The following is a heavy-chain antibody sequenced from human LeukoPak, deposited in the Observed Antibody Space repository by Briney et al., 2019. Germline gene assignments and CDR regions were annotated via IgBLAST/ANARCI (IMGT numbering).Heavy chain of an antibody. V-gene: IGHV3-48*04. CDR1: GFTFSSYS. D-gene: IGHD4-11*01. J-gene: IGHJ4*02. Sequence: PGGSLRLSCAASGFTFSSYSMNWVRQAPGKGLEWVSYISSSSSTIYYADSVKGRFTISRDNAKNSLYLQMNRVRAEDTAVYYCARDFESNFYPHTSAPPAPFDYWGQGTLVTVSS. CDR2: ISSSSSTI. CDR3: ARDFESNFYPHTSAPPAPFDY.